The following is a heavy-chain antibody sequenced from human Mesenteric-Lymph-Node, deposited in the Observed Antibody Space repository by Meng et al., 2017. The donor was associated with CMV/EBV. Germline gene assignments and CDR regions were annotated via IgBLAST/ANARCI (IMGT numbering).Heavy chain of an antibody. CDR3: ATAPRYQLPVF. Sequence: SETLSLTCTVSGDSVSNDYWTWIRQTPGKGLEWIGYIYYSRTTNYNPSLNTRVTISVDTSKNQFSLKVNSLTAADTAVYYCATAPRYQLPVFWGQGTLVTVSS. J-gene: IGHJ4*02. V-gene: IGHV4-59*02. CDR1: GDSVSNDY. CDR2: IYYSRTT. D-gene: IGHD2-2*01.